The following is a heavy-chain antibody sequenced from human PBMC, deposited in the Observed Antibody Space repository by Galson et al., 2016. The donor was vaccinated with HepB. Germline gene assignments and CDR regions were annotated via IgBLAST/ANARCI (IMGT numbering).Heavy chain of an antibody. CDR3: AAHSGTNSWGRKALDY. J-gene: IGHJ4*02. CDR1: GNYFTTYG. V-gene: IGHV1-18*01. D-gene: IGHD1-26*01. Sequence: SVKVSCKAYGNYFTTYGFTWVRQAPGQGLEWMGWIGAYNGNTHSAQKFQDRVTLTRNTFTTTVYLELRSLRLDDTAVCYCAAHSGTNSWGRKALDYWGQGTLITVSS. CDR2: IGAYNGNT.